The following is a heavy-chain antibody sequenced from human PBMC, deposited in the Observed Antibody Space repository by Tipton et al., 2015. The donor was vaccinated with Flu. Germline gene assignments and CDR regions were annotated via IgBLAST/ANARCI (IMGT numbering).Heavy chain of an antibody. CDR2: FYFRGTT. D-gene: IGHD1-26*01. Sequence: TLSLTCTVSDDSITNNKYYWGWIRQPPGKGLEWIGTFYFRGTTHLNPSLKGRVTISADTSNNHFSLTLKSVTAADTAVYFCAREGRNSGGLDYWGQGTLVTVSS. J-gene: IGHJ4*02. V-gene: IGHV4-39*07. CDR3: AREGRNSGGLDY. CDR1: DDSITNNKYY.